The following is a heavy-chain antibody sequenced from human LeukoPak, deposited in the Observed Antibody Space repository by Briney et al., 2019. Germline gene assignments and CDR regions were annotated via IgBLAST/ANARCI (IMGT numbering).Heavy chain of an antibody. D-gene: IGHD3-3*01. V-gene: IGHV1-2*02. CDR2: INPNSGGT. Sequence: ASVKVSCKASGYTFTDYYIHWVRQAPGQGLEWMGWINPNSGGTNYAQKFQGRVTMTRDTSISTAYMELSRLRSDDTAVYYCARGDDFWSGYYRYFDYWGQGTLVTVSS. J-gene: IGHJ4*02. CDR1: GYTFTDYY. CDR3: ARGDDFWSGYYRYFDY.